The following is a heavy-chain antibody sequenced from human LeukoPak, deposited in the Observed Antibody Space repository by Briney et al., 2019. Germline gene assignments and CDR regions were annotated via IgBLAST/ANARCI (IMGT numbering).Heavy chain of an antibody. J-gene: IGHJ6*02. D-gene: IGHD2-2*02. V-gene: IGHV4-61*01. CDR2: IYYSGST. CDR1: GGSFSSGSYY. CDR3: ARVPQYTHYYYGMDV. Sequence: SETLSLTCTVSGGSFSSGSYYWSWIRQPPGKGLEWIGYIYYSGSTNYNPSLRSRVTISVDTSKNQFSLKLSSVTAADTAVYYCARVPQYTHYYYGMDVWGQGTTVTVSS.